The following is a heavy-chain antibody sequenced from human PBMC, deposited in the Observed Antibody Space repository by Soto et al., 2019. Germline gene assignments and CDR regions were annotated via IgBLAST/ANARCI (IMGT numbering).Heavy chain of an antibody. CDR2: TTAYNINT. Sequence: GASVKVSCNSSCYRVETYAMSWVRQAPGQVLEWRGGTTAYNINTYYAQKFKDRATMTTDRSPGTAYMELRSLRADDTAVYYCPRGHGVIIGAMDVWGQGSTGTVSS. CDR1: CYRVETYA. CDR3: PRGHGVIIGAMDV. D-gene: IGHD3-3*01. J-gene: IGHJ6*02. V-gene: IGHV1-18*01.